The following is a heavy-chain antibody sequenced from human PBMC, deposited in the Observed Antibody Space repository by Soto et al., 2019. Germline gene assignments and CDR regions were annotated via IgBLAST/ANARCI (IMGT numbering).Heavy chain of an antibody. CDR1: GFTFSSYG. D-gene: IGHD2-21*01. J-gene: IGHJ4*02. V-gene: IGHV3-23*01. Sequence: GGSLRLSCAASGFTFSSYGMTWVRQAPGKGLEWVSFSSATGAGTYYADSVKGRFTISRDNSKNTLYLQMTSLRADDTAVYYCAKDRRAGGNHGFYSDFWCQGALVTLSS. CDR3: AKDRRAGGNHGFYSDF. CDR2: SSATGAGT.